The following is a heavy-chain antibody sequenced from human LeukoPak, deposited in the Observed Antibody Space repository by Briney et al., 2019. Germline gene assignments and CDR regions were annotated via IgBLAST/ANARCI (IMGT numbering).Heavy chain of an antibody. CDR1: GFTFSSYC. D-gene: IGHD3-16*02. CDR3: AYLRRFGDYVWGSYRPPTFDY. CDR2: IKHDGSEK. J-gene: IGHJ4*02. Sequence: GGSLRLSCAASGFTFSSYCMRWVRQAPGKGLEWVSTIKHDGSEKYYVDSVKGRFTISRDNSKNTLYLQMNSLRAEDTAVYYCAYLRRFGDYVWGSYRPPTFDYWGQGTLVTVSS. V-gene: IGHV3-7*01.